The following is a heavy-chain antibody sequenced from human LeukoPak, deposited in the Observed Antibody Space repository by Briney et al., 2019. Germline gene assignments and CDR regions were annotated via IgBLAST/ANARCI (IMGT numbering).Heavy chain of an antibody. CDR3: ARDMSDYYDSSGYPPLGAFDI. Sequence: ASVKVSCKASGYTFTSFDINWVRQATGQGLEWMGWMNPNSGNTGYAQKFQGRVTMTRNTSISTAYMELSSLRSEDTAVYYCARDMSDYYDSSGYPPLGAFDIWGQGTMVTVSS. CDR2: MNPNSGNT. D-gene: IGHD3-22*01. V-gene: IGHV1-8*01. J-gene: IGHJ3*02. CDR1: GYTFTSFD.